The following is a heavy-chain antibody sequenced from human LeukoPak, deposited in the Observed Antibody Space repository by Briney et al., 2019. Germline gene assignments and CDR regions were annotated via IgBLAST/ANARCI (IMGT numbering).Heavy chain of an antibody. V-gene: IGHV1-69*13. Sequence: ASVKVSCKASGGTFSSYAISWVRQAPGQGLEWMGGIIPIFGTANYAQKFQGRVTITADESTSTAYMELSSLRSEDTAVYYCARSDIVVVPAAISFDYWGPGTLVTVSS. J-gene: IGHJ4*02. CDR2: IIPIFGTA. CDR3: ARSDIVVVPAAISFDY. D-gene: IGHD2-2*01. CDR1: GGTFSSYA.